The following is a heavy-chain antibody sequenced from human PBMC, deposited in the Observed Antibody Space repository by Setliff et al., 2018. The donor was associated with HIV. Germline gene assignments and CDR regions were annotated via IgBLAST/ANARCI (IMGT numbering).Heavy chain of an antibody. CDR2: IYWNANK. V-gene: IGHV2-5*01. Sequence: SGPTLVNPTQTLTLTCTFSGFSLTTSGVGVGWIRQPPGKALEWLTVIYWNANKYYSPSLRRRLTVTRDTPKNQVVLTMTNMDPVDTATYFCAHTPVSRNQYFFDYWGQGTLVTVSS. CDR1: GFSLTTSGVG. D-gene: IGHD3-10*01. J-gene: IGHJ4*02. CDR3: AHTPVSRNQYFFDY.